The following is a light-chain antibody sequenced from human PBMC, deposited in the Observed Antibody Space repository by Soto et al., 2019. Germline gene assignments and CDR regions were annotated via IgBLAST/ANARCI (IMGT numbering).Light chain of an antibody. Sequence: EIVLTQSPGTLSLSPGERATLSCRASLSVGRNYFAWYQRKPGQAPRLLIYGASSRATGIPDRFSGSGSGTDFTLTVSRLEPEDFAVYYCQQSASSPLTFGGGTRVEIK. CDR3: QQSASSPLT. V-gene: IGKV3-20*01. J-gene: IGKJ4*01. CDR2: GAS. CDR1: LSVGRNY.